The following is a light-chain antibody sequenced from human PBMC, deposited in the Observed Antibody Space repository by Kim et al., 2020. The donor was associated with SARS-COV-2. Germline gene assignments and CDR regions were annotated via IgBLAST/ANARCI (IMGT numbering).Light chain of an antibody. CDR2: KDS. Sequence: ELTQPPSVSVSPGQTARITCSGDALPKQYAYWYQQKPGQAPVLVIYKDSERPSGIPERFSGSSSGTTVTLTISGVQAEDEADYYCQSADSSGTVVFGGG. V-gene: IGLV3-25*03. CDR3: QSADSSGTVV. J-gene: IGLJ2*01. CDR1: ALPKQY.